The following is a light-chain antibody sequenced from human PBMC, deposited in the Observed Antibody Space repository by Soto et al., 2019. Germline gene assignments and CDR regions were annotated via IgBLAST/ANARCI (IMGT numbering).Light chain of an antibody. CDR2: EIN. V-gene: IGLV2-8*01. CDR1: SSDVGAYDY. CDR3: SSFAGSNNFPYV. Sequence: LAQPPSASGSPGQSVTISCTGTSSDVGAYDYVSWYQQHPGKAPKLMIYEINKRPSGVPDRFSGSKSGNTASLTVSGLQAEDEADYYCSSFAGSNNFPYVFGTGTKVTVL. J-gene: IGLJ1*01.